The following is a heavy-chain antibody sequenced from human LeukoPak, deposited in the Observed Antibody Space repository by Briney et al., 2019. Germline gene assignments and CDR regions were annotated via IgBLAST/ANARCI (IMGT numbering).Heavy chain of an antibody. J-gene: IGHJ4*02. V-gene: IGHV1-69*13. D-gene: IGHD6-13*01. Sequence: SVKVSCEASGGTFSSYAISWVRQAPGQGLEWMGGIIPIFGTANYAQKFQGRVTITADESTSTTYMELSSLRSEDTAVYYCARAGIAAAGTLDYWGQGTLVTVSS. CDR1: GGTFSSYA. CDR2: IIPIFGTA. CDR3: ARAGIAAAGTLDY.